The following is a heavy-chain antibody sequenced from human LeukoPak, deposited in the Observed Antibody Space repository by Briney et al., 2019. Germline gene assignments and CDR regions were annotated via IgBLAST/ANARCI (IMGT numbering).Heavy chain of an antibody. J-gene: IGHJ4*02. V-gene: IGHV1-69*06. CDR2: IIPIFGTA. CDR3: AREAAVAGTEY. CDR1: GGTFSSYA. Sequence: SVKVSCKASGGTFSSYAISWVRQAPGQGLEWMGGIIPIFGTANYAQKFQGRVTITADKSTRTAYMELSSLRSGDTAVYYCAREAAVAGTEYWGQGTLVTVSS. D-gene: IGHD6-19*01.